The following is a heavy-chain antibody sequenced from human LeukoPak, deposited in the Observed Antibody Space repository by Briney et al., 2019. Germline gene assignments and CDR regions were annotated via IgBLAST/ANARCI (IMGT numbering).Heavy chain of an antibody. Sequence: GGSLRLSCAASGFTFSNAWMSWVRQAPGKGLEWVGRIKSKTDGGTTDYAAPVKGRFTISRDDSKNTLYLQMNSLKTEDTAVYYCTTQGTYSGSYFGLDYWGQGTLVTVSS. CDR2: IKSKTDGGTT. D-gene: IGHD1-26*01. CDR3: TTQGTYSGSYFGLDY. J-gene: IGHJ4*02. CDR1: GFTFSNAW. V-gene: IGHV3-15*01.